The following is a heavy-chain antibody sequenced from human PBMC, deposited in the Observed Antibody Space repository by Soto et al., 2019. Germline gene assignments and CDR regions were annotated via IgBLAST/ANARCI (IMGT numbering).Heavy chain of an antibody. J-gene: IGHJ4*02. CDR1: GGTFNNYA. CDR3: ARGGVDVVSTTAFDY. CDR2: IIPIIGTA. Sequence: QVQLVQSGAEVKKPGSSVKVSCKASGGTFNNYAISWVRQAPGQGLEWMGGIIPIIGTADYAHKFQGRLAISADESKGTNFMKLSSLRSADTALYYCARGGVDVVSTTAFDYWGQGTLVNVSS. V-gene: IGHV1-69*01. D-gene: IGHD5-12*01.